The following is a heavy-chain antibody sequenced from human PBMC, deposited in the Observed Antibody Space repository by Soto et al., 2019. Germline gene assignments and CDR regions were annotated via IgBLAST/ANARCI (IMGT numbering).Heavy chain of an antibody. CDR3: ARPPWARDHYYGMDV. CDR2: INPNTSAT. CDR1: GYFFTGYF. D-gene: IGHD1-26*01. V-gene: IGHV1-2*02. J-gene: IGHJ6*02. Sequence: XSVKVSCNASGYFFTGYFIQWLRQAPGQGLEWMGWINPNTSATNYAQKFQGRVTMTRDTSLGAAYMELTSLRPDDTALYYCARPPWARDHYYGMDVCAQGTTVTVSS.